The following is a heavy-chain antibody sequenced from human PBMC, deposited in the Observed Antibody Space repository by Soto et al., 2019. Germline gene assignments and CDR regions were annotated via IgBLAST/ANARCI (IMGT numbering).Heavy chain of an antibody. CDR2: ISGSGGST. V-gene: IGHV3-23*01. J-gene: IGHJ6*02. Sequence: HPGGSLRLSCAASGFTFSSYAMSWVRQAPGKGLEWVSAISGSGGSTYYADSVKGRFTISRDNSKNTLYLQMNSLRAEDTAVYYCAKERNTDPGITIFGVVIISHYYYGMDVWGQGTTVTVSS. D-gene: IGHD3-3*01. CDR3: AKERNTDPGITIFGVVIISHYYYGMDV. CDR1: GFTFSSYA.